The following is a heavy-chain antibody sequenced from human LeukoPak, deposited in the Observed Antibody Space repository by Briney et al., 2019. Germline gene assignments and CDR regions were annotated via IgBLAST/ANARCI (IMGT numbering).Heavy chain of an antibody. CDR1: GYTFTSYD. V-gene: IGHV1-8*03. CDR2: MNPNSGNT. Sequence: ASVKVSCKASGYTFTSYDINWVRQATGQGLEWMGWMNPNSGNTGYAQKFQGRVTITRNTSISIAYMELSSLRSEDTAVYYCARTLGCSSTSCKGWFDPWGQGTLVTVSS. CDR3: ARTLGCSSTSCKGWFDP. D-gene: IGHD2-2*01. J-gene: IGHJ5*02.